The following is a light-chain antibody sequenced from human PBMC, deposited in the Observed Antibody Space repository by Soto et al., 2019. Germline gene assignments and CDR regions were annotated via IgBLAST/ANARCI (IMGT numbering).Light chain of an antibody. J-gene: IGLJ1*01. CDR1: SSNIGAGYD. CDR3: QSYDGSMSAR. V-gene: IGLV1-40*01. Sequence: QSVLTQPPSVSGAPGQRVTISCTGSSSNIGAGYDVHWYQQLPGAAPKLLIYGDSNRPSGVPDRFSGSKSGTSASLAITGLQAEDEADYYCQSYDGSMSARFGNGTKVTV. CDR2: GDS.